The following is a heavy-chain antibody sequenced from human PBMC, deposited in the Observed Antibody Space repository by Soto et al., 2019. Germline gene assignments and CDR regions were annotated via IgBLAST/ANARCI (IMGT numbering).Heavy chain of an antibody. Sequence: EVQLLESGGGLVQPGGSLRLSCAASGFTFSSYAMTWVRQAPGKGLEWVSALSGSGVSTYYADSVKGRFTISRDNSKNRLYLHMNGLRAEDTAVYYCAKGGGSKDYYDTSGYYLYYYDAMDVWGQGTTVTVSS. D-gene: IGHD3-22*01. J-gene: IGHJ6*02. CDR1: GFTFSSYA. CDR3: AKGGGSKDYYDTSGYYLYYYDAMDV. V-gene: IGHV3-23*01. CDR2: LSGSGVST.